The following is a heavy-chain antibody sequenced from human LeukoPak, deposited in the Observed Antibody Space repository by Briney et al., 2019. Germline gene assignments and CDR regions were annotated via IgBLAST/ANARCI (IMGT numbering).Heavy chain of an antibody. J-gene: IGHJ3*02. CDR1: GFTFSSYS. D-gene: IGHD4-17*01. V-gene: IGHV3-21*01. CDR3: ARDCNGDYQREYDAFDI. Sequence: GGSLRLSCAASGFTFSSYSMNWVRQAPGKGLEWVSSISSSSSYIYYAASVKGRFTISRDNAKNSLYLQMNSLRAEDAAVYYCARDCNGDYQREYDAFDIWGQGTMVTVSS. CDR2: ISSSSSYI.